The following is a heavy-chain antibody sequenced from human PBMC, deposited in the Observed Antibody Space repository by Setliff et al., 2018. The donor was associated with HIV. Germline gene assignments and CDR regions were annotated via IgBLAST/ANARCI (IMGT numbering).Heavy chain of an antibody. CDR3: ARAGTGTAHYYMDV. V-gene: IGHV4-31*03. Sequence: KTSETLSLTCTVSGGSISSGDSYWSWIRQHPGKGLEWIGYIYYSGSTYYNPSLKSRVTISVDTSKNQFSLKLSSVTAADTAVYYCARAGTGTAHYYMDVWGKGTTVTVSS. D-gene: IGHD1-1*01. J-gene: IGHJ6*03. CDR2: IYYSGST. CDR1: GGSISSGDSY.